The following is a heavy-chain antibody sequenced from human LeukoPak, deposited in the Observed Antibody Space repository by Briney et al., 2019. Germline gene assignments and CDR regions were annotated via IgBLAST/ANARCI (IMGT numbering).Heavy chain of an antibody. CDR2: IYYSGST. CDR1: GGSISSGDYY. CDR3: ARDDEYYYYGMDV. J-gene: IGHJ6*02. Sequence: SETLSLTCTVSGGSISSGDYYWSWIRQPPGKGLEWIGYIYYSGSTYYNPSLKSRVTISVDTSKNQFSLKLSSVTATDTAVYYCARDDEYYYYGMDVWGQGTTVTVSS. V-gene: IGHV4-30-4*01.